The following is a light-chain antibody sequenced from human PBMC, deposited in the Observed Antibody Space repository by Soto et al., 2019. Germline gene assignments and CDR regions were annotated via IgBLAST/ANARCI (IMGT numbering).Light chain of an antibody. J-gene: IGKJ1*01. V-gene: IGKV3-11*01. CDR3: QRHSPLPPWT. CDR1: KNVRTF. CDR2: GAS. Sequence: LSWSARVRATVVGGALKNVRTFVDWYQKKPGQAPRLLIYGASNRATEIPARFSGSGSGTDVILTSTNLQPDDLSGSYYQRHSPLPPWTFGHGTKVDIK.